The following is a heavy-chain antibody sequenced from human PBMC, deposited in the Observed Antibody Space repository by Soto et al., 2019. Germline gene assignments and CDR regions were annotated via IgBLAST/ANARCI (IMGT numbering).Heavy chain of an antibody. J-gene: IGHJ4*02. CDR1: GFTFSSYW. CDR3: ARVTPIPKRRSYDY. CDR2: IKQDGSEK. V-gene: IGHV3-7*01. Sequence: GGSLRLSCAASGFTFSSYWMSWVRQAPGKGLEWVANIKQDGSEKYYVDSVKSRFTISRDNAKNSLYLQMNSLRAEDTAVYYCARVTPIPKRRSYDYWGQGTLVTVSS. D-gene: IGHD1-26*01.